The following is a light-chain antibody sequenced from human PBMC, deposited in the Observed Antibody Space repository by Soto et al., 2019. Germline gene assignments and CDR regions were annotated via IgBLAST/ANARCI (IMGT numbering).Light chain of an antibody. Sequence: QSVLTQPPSASGTPGQRVTISCSGSSSNIGINTVNWYQQLPGTAPKLLIYGTNQRPSGVPDRFSGSKSGTSGSLAISGLQSGDEADYYCAAWDDGLNGWVFGGGTKVTVL. J-gene: IGLJ3*02. V-gene: IGLV1-44*01. CDR1: SSNIGINT. CDR2: GTN. CDR3: AAWDDGLNGWV.